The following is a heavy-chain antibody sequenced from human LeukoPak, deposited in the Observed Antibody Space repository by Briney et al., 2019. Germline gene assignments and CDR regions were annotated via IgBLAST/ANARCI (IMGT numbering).Heavy chain of an antibody. CDR2: INPRVGST. D-gene: IGHD3-16*02. V-gene: IGHV1-46*01. J-gene: IGHJ6*03. CDR3: ARGPGKGDYLWGSYRYSYYYYMDV. CDR1: GFTFTNYY. Sequence: ASVKVSCKASGFTFTNYYIHWARQAPGQGLEWMGVINPRVGSTTYAETFQGRVTMTGDMSTSTVYMDMSSLTSEDSAVYYCARGPGKGDYLWGSYRYSYYYYMDVWGKGTTVTVSS.